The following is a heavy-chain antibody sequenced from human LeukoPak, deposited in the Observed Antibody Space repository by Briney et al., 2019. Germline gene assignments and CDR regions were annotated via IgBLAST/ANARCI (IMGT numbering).Heavy chain of an antibody. Sequence: SETLSLTCTVSGGSISSYYWSWIRPPPGKGLAWIGYIYYSGSTNYIPSLKSRVTISVDTSKNQFSLKPSSVTAADTAVYYCARQRASIAAAGTWFDPWGQGTLVTVSS. D-gene: IGHD6-13*01. CDR3: ARQRASIAAAGTWFDP. J-gene: IGHJ5*02. CDR2: IYYSGST. CDR1: GGSISSYY. V-gene: IGHV4-59*01.